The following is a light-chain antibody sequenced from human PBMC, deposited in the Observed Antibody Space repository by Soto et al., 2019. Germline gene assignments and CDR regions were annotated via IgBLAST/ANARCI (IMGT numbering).Light chain of an antibody. CDR1: QGISYS. Sequence: IQLTQSPSSLSASVGDRVTITCRASQGISYSLAWYQQKPGKAPKLPIYAASTLQDGVPSRFSGIGSGTDFTLTISSLQPEDFATYYCQQLNSYPPYTFGQGTKVEVK. CDR3: QQLNSYPPYT. CDR2: AAS. J-gene: IGKJ2*01. V-gene: IGKV1-9*01.